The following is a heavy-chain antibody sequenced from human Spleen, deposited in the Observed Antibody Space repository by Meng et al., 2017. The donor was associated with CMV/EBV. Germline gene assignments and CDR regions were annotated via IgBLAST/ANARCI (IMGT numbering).Heavy chain of an antibody. CDR2: IRYDGSNK. CDR1: GYTFTGYY. CDR3: AKEGIAARRTVYGMDV. D-gene: IGHD6-13*01. V-gene: IGHV3-30*02. J-gene: IGHJ6*02. Sequence: SCKASGYTFTGYYMHWVRQAPGKGLEWVAFIRYDGSNKYYADSVKGRFTISRDNSKNTLYLQMNSLRAEDTAVYYCAKEGIAARRTVYGMDVWGQGTTVTVSS.